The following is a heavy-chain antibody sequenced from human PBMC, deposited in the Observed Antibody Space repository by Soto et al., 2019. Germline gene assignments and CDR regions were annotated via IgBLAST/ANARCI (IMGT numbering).Heavy chain of an antibody. CDR2: IIPIFGTP. V-gene: IGHV1-69*06. Sequence: SVKVSCKASGGTFSTYTFRWVRQAPGHGLAWVGRIIPIFGTPYYSQKFQGRVTITADKSTSTVYMELSSLRSDDTAVYFCARGLECRGYCLDKPTWFAPWGQGTLVTVSS. J-gene: IGHJ5*02. CDR3: ARGLECRGYCLDKPTWFAP. CDR1: GGTFSTYT. D-gene: IGHD2-15*01.